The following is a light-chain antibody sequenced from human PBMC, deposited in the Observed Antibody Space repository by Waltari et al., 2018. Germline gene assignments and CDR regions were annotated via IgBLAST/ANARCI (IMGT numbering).Light chain of an antibody. J-gene: IGKJ4*01. CDR3: QQYNSYSLLT. Sequence: DIQMTQSPSTLSASVGDRVTITCRASQSISNWLAWYQQKPGKVPKLLLYKESTLGSGVPSRFSGSRSGKEFTLTISRLQPDDFATYYCQQYNSYSLLTFGGGTKVEIK. CDR1: QSISNW. CDR2: KES. V-gene: IGKV1-5*03.